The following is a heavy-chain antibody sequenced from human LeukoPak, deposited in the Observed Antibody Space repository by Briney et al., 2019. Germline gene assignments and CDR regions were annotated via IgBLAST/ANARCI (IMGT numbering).Heavy chain of an antibody. D-gene: IGHD3-10*01. CDR2: IYPNSGGT. CDR1: GYTFTAYY. Sequence: GASVTVSFTASGYTFTAYYMHWVRQAPGPGHERMGWIYPNSGGTNYAQKFQVRVTMTRDTSISTVYMELSRLRSDDTAVYYCARGLRGVLTNYYYYGLGVWGQGTTVTVSS. J-gene: IGHJ6*02. CDR3: ARGLRGVLTNYYYYGLGV. V-gene: IGHV1-2*02.